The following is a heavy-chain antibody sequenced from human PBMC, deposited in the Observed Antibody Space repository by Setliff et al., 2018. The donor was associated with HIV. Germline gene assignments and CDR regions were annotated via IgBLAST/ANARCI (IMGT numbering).Heavy chain of an antibody. Sequence: SVKVSCKASDYTFSSYAISWVRQAPGQGLEWMGGIIPIFGTTNYAQKFQGRVTITTDESTTTAYMELSSLRSEDTAVYYCAKGIPGPAINSGRIKNWFDPWGEGTLVTVSS. CDR2: IIPIFGTT. CDR3: AKGIPGPAINSGRIKNWFDP. D-gene: IGHD6-19*01. J-gene: IGHJ5*02. V-gene: IGHV1-69*05. CDR1: DYTFSSYA.